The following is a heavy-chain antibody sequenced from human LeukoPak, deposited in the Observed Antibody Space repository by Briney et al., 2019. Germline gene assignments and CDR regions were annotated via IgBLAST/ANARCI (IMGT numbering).Heavy chain of an antibody. V-gene: IGHV4-59*08. D-gene: IGHD3-10*01. CDR2: IYYSGST. CDR3: ARLSLGGSGTQGWFDP. Sequence: SETLSLTCTVSGGSISSYYWSWIRQPPGKGLEWIGYIYYSGSTNYNPSLKSRVTISVDTSKNQFSLKLSSVTAADTAVYYCARLSLGGSGTQGWFDPWGQGTLVTVSS. J-gene: IGHJ5*02. CDR1: GGSISSYY.